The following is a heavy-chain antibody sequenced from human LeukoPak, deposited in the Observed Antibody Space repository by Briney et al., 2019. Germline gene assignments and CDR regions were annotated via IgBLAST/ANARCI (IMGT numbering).Heavy chain of an antibody. V-gene: IGHV1-2*02. CDR3: ARDQEDTAMEY. CDR2: INPNSGGK. D-gene: IGHD5-18*01. CDR1: GYTFTGYY. J-gene: IGHJ4*02. Sequence: ASVKVSCKASGYTFTGYYMHWVRQAPGQGLEWMGWINPNSGGKNYAQKFQGRVTMTRDTSISTAYMELSRLRSDDTAVYYCARDQEDTAMEYWGQGTLVTVSS.